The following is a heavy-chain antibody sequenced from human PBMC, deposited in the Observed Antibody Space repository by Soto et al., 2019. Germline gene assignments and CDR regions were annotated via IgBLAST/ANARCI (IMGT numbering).Heavy chain of an antibody. D-gene: IGHD6-6*01. Sequence: PGGSLRLSCAASGFTFSSYAMSWVRQAPGKGLEWVSAISGSGGSTYYADSVKGRFTISRDNSKNTLYLQMNSLRAEDTAVCYCAKFDSSSSGHYYYYGMDVWGQGTTVTVSS. CDR2: ISGSGGST. V-gene: IGHV3-23*01. J-gene: IGHJ6*02. CDR1: GFTFSSYA. CDR3: AKFDSSSSGHYYYYGMDV.